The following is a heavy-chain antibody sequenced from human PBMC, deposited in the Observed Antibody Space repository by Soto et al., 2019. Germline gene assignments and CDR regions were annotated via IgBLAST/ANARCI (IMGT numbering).Heavy chain of an antibody. J-gene: IGHJ5*02. Sequence: GGSLRLSCAASGFDVSNTDMSWVRQAPGKGLEWVSVIYSGGYTNYADSVKGSFIVSRCSPKNTLYLQMDSLRAEDTAVYYCARDYVPRTGLGPWGQGTLVTVSS. CDR1: GFDVSNTD. D-gene: IGHD3-10*02. V-gene: IGHV3-66*01. CDR2: IYSGGYT. CDR3: ARDYVPRTGLGP.